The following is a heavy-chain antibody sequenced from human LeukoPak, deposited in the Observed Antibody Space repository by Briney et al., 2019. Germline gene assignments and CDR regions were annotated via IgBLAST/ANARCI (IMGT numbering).Heavy chain of an antibody. CDR1: GYTFTSYY. J-gene: IGHJ4*02. D-gene: IGHD2-21*01. Sequence: ASVKVSCKASGYTFTSYYMHWVRQAPGQGLEWMGIINPSGGSTSYAQKFQGRVTMTRDMSTSTVYMELSSLRAEDTAVYYCAKDRWCLLRGCAYFDYWGQGTLVTVSS. CDR3: AKDRWCLLRGCAYFDY. V-gene: IGHV1-46*01. CDR2: INPSGGST.